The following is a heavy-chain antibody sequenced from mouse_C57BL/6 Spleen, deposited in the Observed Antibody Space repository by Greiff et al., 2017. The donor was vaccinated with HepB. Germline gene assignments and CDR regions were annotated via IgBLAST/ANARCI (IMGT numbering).Heavy chain of an antibody. CDR1: GYTFTDYY. J-gene: IGHJ2*01. D-gene: IGHD2-3*01. V-gene: IGHV1-19*01. Sequence: VHVKQSGPVLVKPGASVKMSCKASGYTFTDYYMNWVKQSHGKSLEWIGVINPYNGGTSYNQKFKGKATLTVDKSSSTAYMELNSLTSEDSAVYYCARSYDGYYTFDYWGQGTTLTVSS. CDR3: ARSYDGYYTFDY. CDR2: INPYNGGT.